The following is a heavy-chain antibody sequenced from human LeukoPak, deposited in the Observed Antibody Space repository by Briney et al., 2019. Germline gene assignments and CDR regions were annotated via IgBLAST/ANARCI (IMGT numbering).Heavy chain of an antibody. CDR3: AKDAYSTSWQYNWFDS. CDR2: ISWNSGSI. CDR1: GFTFDDYA. Sequence: PGGSLRLSCAASGFTFDDYAMHWARQAPGKGLEWVSGISWNSGSIGYADSVKGRFTISRDNAKNSLYLQMNSLRAEDTALYYCAKDAYSTSWQYNWFDSWGQGTLVTVSS. J-gene: IGHJ5*01. V-gene: IGHV3-9*01. D-gene: IGHD6-13*01.